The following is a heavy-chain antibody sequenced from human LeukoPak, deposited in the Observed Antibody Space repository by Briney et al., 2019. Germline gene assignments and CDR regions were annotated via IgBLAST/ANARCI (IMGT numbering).Heavy chain of an antibody. CDR2: ISWDGGST. CDR3: AKGGEWELLSLYDLDY. V-gene: IGHV3-43*01. D-gene: IGHD1-26*01. J-gene: IGHJ4*02. Sequence: GGSLRLSCAASGFTFDDYTMHWVRQAPGKGLEWVSLISWDGGSTYYADSVKGRFTISRDNSKNSLYLQMSSLRTEDTALYYCAKGGEWELLSLYDLDYWGQGTLVTVSS. CDR1: GFTFDDYT.